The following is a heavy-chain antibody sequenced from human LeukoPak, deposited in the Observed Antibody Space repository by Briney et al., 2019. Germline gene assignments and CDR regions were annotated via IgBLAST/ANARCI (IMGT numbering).Heavy chain of an antibody. V-gene: IGHV4-4*07. CDR3: ARGNYYGSASRGGFDY. CDR2: FNTRGIT. Sequence: SETLSFTCSVSGVSMSGYYWSWIRQPAGKGLEWIGRFNTRGITTYNSSLKTRVIISLDNSKNQLYLTLTSVTAADTAVYYCARGNYYGSASRGGFDYWGQGILVTVSA. D-gene: IGHD3-10*01. J-gene: IGHJ4*02. CDR1: GVSMSGYY.